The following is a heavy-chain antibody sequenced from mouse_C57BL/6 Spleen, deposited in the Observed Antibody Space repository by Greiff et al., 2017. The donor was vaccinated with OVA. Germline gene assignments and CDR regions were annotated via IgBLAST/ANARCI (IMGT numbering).Heavy chain of an antibody. D-gene: IGHD2-4*01. CDR2: FHPNSGST. CDR1: GYTFTSYW. Sequence: QVQLQQPGAELVKPGASVKLSCKASGYTFTSYWMHWVKQRPGQGLEWIGMFHPNSGSTKYNEKFKSKATLTVDKSSSTAYMQLSSLTSEDSAVYYCAREYDADYSLFAYWGQGTLVTVSA. V-gene: IGHV1-64*01. CDR3: AREYDADYSLFAY. J-gene: IGHJ3*01.